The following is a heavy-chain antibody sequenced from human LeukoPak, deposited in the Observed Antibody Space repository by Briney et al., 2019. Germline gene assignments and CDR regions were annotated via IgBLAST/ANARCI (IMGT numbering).Heavy chain of an antibody. Sequence: GASVKVSCKASGYTFTSYYMHWVRQAPGQGLEWMGIINPSGGSTSYAQKLQGRVTMTRDTSTSTVYMELSSLRSEDTAVYYCARESHYYGSGSSYSLDYWGQGTLVTVSS. CDR2: INPSGGST. V-gene: IGHV1-46*01. CDR3: ARESHYYGSGSSYSLDY. J-gene: IGHJ4*02. CDR1: GYTFTSYY. D-gene: IGHD3-10*01.